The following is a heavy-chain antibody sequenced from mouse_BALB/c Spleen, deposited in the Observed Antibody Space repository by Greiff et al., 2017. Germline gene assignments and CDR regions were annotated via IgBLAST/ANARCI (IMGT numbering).Heavy chain of an antibody. V-gene: IGHV1-87*01. CDR2: IYPGDGDT. CDR3: ASRRYDDDAMDY. D-gene: IGHD2-14*01. Sequence: VQLQQSGAELARPGASVKLSCKASGYTFTSYWMQWVKQRPGQGLEWIGAIYPGDGDTRYTQTFKGKATLTADKSSSTAYMQLSRLASEDSAVYYCASRRYDDDAMDYWGQGTSVTVAS. CDR1: GYTFTSYW. J-gene: IGHJ4*01.